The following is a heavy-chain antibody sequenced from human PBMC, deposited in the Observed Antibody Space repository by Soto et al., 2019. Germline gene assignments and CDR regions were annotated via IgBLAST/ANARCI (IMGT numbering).Heavy chain of an antibody. Sequence: GASVKVSCKASGGTFSSYAISWVRQAPGQGLEWMGGIIPIFGTANYAQKFQGRVTITADESTSTAYMELSSLRSEDTAVYYCARSPSYQPLNSPPSYWGQGTLVTVSS. D-gene: IGHD2-2*01. CDR2: IIPIFGTA. CDR1: GGTFSSYA. CDR3: ARSPSYQPLNSPPSY. V-gene: IGHV1-69*13. J-gene: IGHJ4*02.